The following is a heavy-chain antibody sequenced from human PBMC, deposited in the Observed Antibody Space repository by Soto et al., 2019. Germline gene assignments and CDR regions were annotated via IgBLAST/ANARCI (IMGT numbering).Heavy chain of an antibody. Sequence: QLQLQESGSGLVKPSQTLSLTCAVSGGSISSGGYSWSWIRQPPGKGLEWIGYIYHSGSTYYNPSLKSRVTISVDRSKNQFSLKLSSVTAADTAVYYCAREVSPRFEESDFFDIWGQGTMVTVSS. J-gene: IGHJ3*02. CDR1: GGSISSGGYS. V-gene: IGHV4-30-2*01. D-gene: IGHD3-10*01. CDR2: IYHSGST. CDR3: AREVSPRFEESDFFDI.